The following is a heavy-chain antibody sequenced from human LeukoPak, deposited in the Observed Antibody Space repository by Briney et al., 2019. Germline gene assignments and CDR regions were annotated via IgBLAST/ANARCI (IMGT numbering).Heavy chain of an antibody. CDR2: ISGSGGST. V-gene: IGHV3-23*01. D-gene: IGHD3-10*01. CDR3: ARAHYYGSGRAAFDI. CDR1: GFTVSSYA. Sequence: KTGGSLRLSCAASGFTVSSYAMSWVRQAPGKGLEWVSAISGSGGSTYYADSVKGRFTISRDNAKNTLYLQMNSLRAEDTAVYYCARAHYYGSGRAAFDIWGQGTMVTVSS. J-gene: IGHJ3*02.